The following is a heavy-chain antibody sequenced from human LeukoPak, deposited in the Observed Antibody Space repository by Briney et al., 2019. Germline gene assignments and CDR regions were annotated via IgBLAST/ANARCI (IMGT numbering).Heavy chain of an antibody. CDR3: ARLVSDSSGSYWGDAFDI. J-gene: IGHJ3*02. CDR1: GGSISSYY. D-gene: IGHD1-26*01. V-gene: IGHV4-59*08. CDR2: IYYSGST. Sequence: PSETLSLTCTVSGGSISSYYWSWIRQPPGKGLEWIGYIYYSGSTNYNPSLKSRVTISVDTSKNQFSLKLSSVTAADTAVYYCARLVSDSSGSYWGDAFDIWGQGTMVTVSS.